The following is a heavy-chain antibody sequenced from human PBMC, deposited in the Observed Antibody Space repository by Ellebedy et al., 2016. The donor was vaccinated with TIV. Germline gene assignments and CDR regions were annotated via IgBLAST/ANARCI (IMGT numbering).Heavy chain of an antibody. CDR1: GFTFSSYS. V-gene: IGHV3-21*01. D-gene: IGHD3-3*01. J-gene: IGHJ2*01. CDR2: ISSSSSYI. CDR3: ARDSRHKYYDFWSGYPQSYWYFDL. Sequence: PGGSLRLSCAASGFTFSSYSMNWVRQAPGKGLEWVSSISSSSSYIYYADSVKGRFTISRDNAKNSLYLQMNSLRAEDTAVYYCARDSRHKYYDFWSGYPQSYWYFDLWGRGTLVTVSS.